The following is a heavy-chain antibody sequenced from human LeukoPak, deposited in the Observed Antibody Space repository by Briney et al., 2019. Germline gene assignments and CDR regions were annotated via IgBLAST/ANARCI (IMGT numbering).Heavy chain of an antibody. Sequence: GGSLRLSCAASGFAFSSYWMHWVRQAPGKGLVWVSRINSDGSSTSYADSVKGRFTISRDNAENALYLQMNSLRAEDTAVYYCAQLYGDDYAFDIWGQGTMATVSS. J-gene: IGHJ3*02. CDR2: INSDGSST. CDR1: GFAFSSYW. CDR3: AQLYGDDYAFDI. D-gene: IGHD4-17*01. V-gene: IGHV3-74*01.